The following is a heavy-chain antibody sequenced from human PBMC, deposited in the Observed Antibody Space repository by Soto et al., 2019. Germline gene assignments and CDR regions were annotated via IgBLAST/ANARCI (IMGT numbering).Heavy chain of an antibody. J-gene: IGHJ5*02. CDR1: GGAFSSGAFA. V-gene: IGHV4-30-2*01. CDR2: IYHSGTT. Sequence: QVQLQEAGSRLVKTSETLSLTCTVSGGAFSSGAFAWTWIRQPPKKGLEWIGYIYHSGTTSYNPSLRRRVTISVDGSRNQFSLNLTSVTAADTAMYYCARGIRIPAASIPGVFDPWGQGTLVTGSS. CDR3: ARGIRIPAASIPGVFDP. D-gene: IGHD2-2*01.